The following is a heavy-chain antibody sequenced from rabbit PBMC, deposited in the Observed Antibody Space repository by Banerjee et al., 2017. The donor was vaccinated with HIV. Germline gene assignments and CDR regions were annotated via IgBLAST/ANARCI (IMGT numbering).Heavy chain of an antibody. Sequence: QSLEESGGDLVKPEGSLTLTCTASGFTLSGYWMSWVRQAPGKGLEWIGCISTSSGSTYYASWAKGRFTISKTPSTTVTLQMTSLTAADTATYFCARRADYAGGGNFNLWGPGTLVTVS. CDR3: ARRADYAGGGNFNL. CDR1: GFTLSGYW. CDR2: ISTSSGST. J-gene: IGHJ4*01. V-gene: IGHV1S40*01. D-gene: IGHD4-2*01.